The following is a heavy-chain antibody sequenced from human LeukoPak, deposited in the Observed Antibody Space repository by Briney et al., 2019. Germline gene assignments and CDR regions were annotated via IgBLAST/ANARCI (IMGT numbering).Heavy chain of an antibody. J-gene: IGHJ4*02. V-gene: IGHV4-59*08. CDR3: ARFGAAAGTDF. Sequence: SETLSLTCTVSGASISRYYWTWIRQPPGKGLEWIGYILYSRSTYYNPSLKSRVTISADTPKNQFSLNLSSVTAADTAVYYCARFGAAAGTDFWGQGTLVTVSS. CDR1: GASISRYY. CDR2: ILYSRST. D-gene: IGHD6-13*01.